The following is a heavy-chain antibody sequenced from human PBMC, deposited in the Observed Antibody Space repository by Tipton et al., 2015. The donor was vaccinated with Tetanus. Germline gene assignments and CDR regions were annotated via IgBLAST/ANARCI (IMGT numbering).Heavy chain of an antibody. Sequence: QSGPEVKKPGASVKVSCKASGYTFTSYGISWVRQAPGQGLEWMGWISAYNGNTNYAQRLQGRVTMTTDTSTSTAYMELRSLRSDDTAVYYCARTLRSYYYYYGMDVWGQGTTVTVSS. V-gene: IGHV1-18*01. CDR3: ARTLRSYYYYYGMDV. CDR1: GYTFTSYG. J-gene: IGHJ6*02. CDR2: ISAYNGNT. D-gene: IGHD2-15*01.